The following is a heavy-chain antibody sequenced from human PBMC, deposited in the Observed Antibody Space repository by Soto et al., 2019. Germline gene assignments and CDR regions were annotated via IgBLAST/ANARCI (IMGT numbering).Heavy chain of an antibody. D-gene: IGHD3-22*01. CDR2: INPNSGGT. CDR3: ARDYPYYYDSSGYFDY. J-gene: IGHJ4*02. CDR1: GYTFTGYY. V-gene: IGHV1-2*02. Sequence: ASVKVSCKXSGYTFTGYYMHWVRQAPGQGLEWMGWINPNSGGTNYAQKFQGRATMTRDTSISTAYMELSRLRSDDTAVYYCARDYPYYYDSSGYFDYWGQGTLVTVSS.